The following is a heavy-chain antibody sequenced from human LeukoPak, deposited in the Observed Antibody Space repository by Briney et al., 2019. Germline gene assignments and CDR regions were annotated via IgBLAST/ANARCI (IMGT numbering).Heavy chain of an antibody. CDR3: ARTRVVRGLYFDY. CDR2: IYTSGNT. J-gene: IGHJ4*02. CDR1: GGSISSGSYC. V-gene: IGHV4-61*09. D-gene: IGHD3-10*01. Sequence: SETLSLTCTVSGGSISSGSYCWSWIRQPAGKGLEWIGHIYTSGNTNYNPSLKSRVTISVDTSKNQFSLKLSSVTAADTAVYYCARTRVVRGLYFDYWGQGTLVTVSS.